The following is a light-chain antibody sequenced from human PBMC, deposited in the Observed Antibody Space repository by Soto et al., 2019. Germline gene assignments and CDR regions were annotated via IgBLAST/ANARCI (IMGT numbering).Light chain of an antibody. CDR1: TSNIGSNY. CDR3: TSYTSSSTLDV. Sequence: QSVLTQPPSASGTPGQGVTISCSGSTSNIGSNYVYWYQQLPGTAPKLLIYRNNQQPSGVPDRFSGSKSGTSASLAISGLRSDDEADYFCTSYTSSSTLDVFGTGTKVTVL. V-gene: IGLV1-47*01. CDR2: RNN. J-gene: IGLJ1*01.